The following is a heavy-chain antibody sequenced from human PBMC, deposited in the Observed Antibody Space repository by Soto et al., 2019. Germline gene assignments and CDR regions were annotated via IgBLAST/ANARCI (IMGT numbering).Heavy chain of an antibody. CDR1: GGSFSGYY. Sequence: QVQLQQWGAGLLKPSETLSLTCAVYGGSFSGYYWSWIRQPPGKGLEWIGEINHSGSTNYNPSLKSRVTISVDTSKNQFSLKLSSVTAADTAVYYCARGYPGQLVQDYWGQGTLVTVSS. CDR2: INHSGST. D-gene: IGHD6-6*01. CDR3: ARGYPGQLVQDY. J-gene: IGHJ4*02. V-gene: IGHV4-34*01.